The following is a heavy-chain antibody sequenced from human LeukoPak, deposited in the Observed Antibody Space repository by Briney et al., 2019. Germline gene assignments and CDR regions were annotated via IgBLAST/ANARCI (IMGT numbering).Heavy chain of an antibody. Sequence: GGSLRLPCAASGFTFSSYAMHWVRQAPGKGLEWVAGISYDGSNKYYADSVKGRFTISRDNSKNTLYLQMNSLRAEDTAVYYCASGGARSETYDSSGYNFDYWGQGTLVTVSS. CDR3: ASGGARSETYDSSGYNFDY. J-gene: IGHJ4*02. CDR1: GFTFSSYA. CDR2: ISYDGSNK. D-gene: IGHD3-22*01. V-gene: IGHV3-30-3*01.